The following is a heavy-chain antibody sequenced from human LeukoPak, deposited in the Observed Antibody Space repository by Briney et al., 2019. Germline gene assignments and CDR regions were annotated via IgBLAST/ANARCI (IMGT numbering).Heavy chain of an antibody. CDR3: ATEASASQTIDY. V-gene: IGHV4-38-2*02. D-gene: IGHD2-2*01. J-gene: IGHJ4*02. CDR2: IYHSGST. CDR1: GYSISSGYY. Sequence: SETLSVTRAVSGYSISSGYYWGWIRQPPGKGLEWIGSIYHSGSTYYNPSLKSRVTISVDTSKNQFSLRLSSVAAADTAVYYCATEASASQTIDYWGEGTLVTVSS.